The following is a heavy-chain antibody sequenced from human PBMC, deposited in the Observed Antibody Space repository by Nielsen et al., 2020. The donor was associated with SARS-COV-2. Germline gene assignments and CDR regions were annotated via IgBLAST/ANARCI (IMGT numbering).Heavy chain of an antibody. CDR2: ITPIFATA. J-gene: IGHJ5*02. CDR3: ARGNWFDP. CDR1: GGTFSNYG. V-gene: IGHV1-69*06. Sequence: SVKVSCKASGGTFSNYGISWVRQAPGQGLEWMGGITPIFATANYAQKFQGRVTITADKSTSTAYMELSSLRSEDTAVYYCARGNWFDPWGQGTLVTVPQ.